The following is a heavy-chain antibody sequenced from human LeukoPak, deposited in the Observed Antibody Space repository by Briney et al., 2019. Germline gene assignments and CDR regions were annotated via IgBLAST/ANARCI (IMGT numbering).Heavy chain of an antibody. V-gene: IGHV1-46*01. CDR2: INPSGGST. J-gene: IGHJ4*02. Sequence: ASVKVSCKASGYTFTSYYMHWVRQAPGQGLEWMGIINPSGGSTSYAQKFQGRVTMTRDTSISTAYMELSRLRSDDTAVYYCARDGGYNLSESDDYWGQGTLVTVSS. CDR3: ARDGGYNLSESDDY. D-gene: IGHD5-24*01. CDR1: GYTFTSYY.